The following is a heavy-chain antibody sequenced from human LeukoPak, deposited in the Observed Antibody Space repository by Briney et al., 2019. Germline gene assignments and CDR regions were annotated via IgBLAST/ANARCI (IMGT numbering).Heavy chain of an antibody. CDR1: GFSVSNYA. V-gene: IGHV3-23*01. CDR3: ARGGGLQRRYFEY. CDR2: FTAGGSST. D-gene: IGHD2-15*01. J-gene: IGHJ4*02. Sequence: GGSLRLSCAASGFSVSNYALSWVRQAPGKGPEWVSSFTAGGSSTYNTDSVEGRFTISRDISKNTLYMQMNSLRAEDTAIYYCARGGGLQRRYFEYWGQGTLLTVSS.